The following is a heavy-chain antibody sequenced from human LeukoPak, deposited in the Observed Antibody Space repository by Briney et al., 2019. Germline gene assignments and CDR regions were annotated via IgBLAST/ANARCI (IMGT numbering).Heavy chain of an antibody. D-gene: IGHD2-2*01. V-gene: IGHV4-4*07. CDR3: ARELGYCSSTSCFDAFDI. CDR2: IYTSGST. Sequence: PSETLSLTCTVSGGSISSYYWSWIRQPAGKGLEWIGRIYTSGSTNYNPSLKSRVTMSVDTSKNQFSLKLSSVTAADTAVYYCARELGYCSSTSCFDAFDIWGQGTMVTVSS. CDR1: GGSISSYY. J-gene: IGHJ3*02.